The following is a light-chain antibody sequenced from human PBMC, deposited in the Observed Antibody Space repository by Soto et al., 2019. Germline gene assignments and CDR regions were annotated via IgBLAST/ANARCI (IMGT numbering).Light chain of an antibody. CDR1: QNINTY. V-gene: IGKV1-39*01. Sequence: DIQMTQSPSSLSASVGDRVTITCRASQNINTYLNWYQQRPGQAPQLLIFTASSFQGWVPARFSASGSRTDFTLTISRLQPDDFATYYCQQTSAAPFTFGPGTKVDIK. CDR2: TAS. J-gene: IGKJ3*01. CDR3: QQTSAAPFT.